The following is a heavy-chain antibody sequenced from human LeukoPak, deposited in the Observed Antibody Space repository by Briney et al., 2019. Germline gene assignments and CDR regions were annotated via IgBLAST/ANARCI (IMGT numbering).Heavy chain of an antibody. Sequence: PSETLSLTCTVSGGSISNYWWSWIRQPPGKGLEWIGYAFDSGGTNYNPSLKGRVTISVDTSKKQFSLKLSSVTAADTAVYYCARGYSSSWNYFDYWGQGTLATVSS. CDR1: GGSISNYW. J-gene: IGHJ4*02. D-gene: IGHD6-13*01. V-gene: IGHV4-59*01. CDR3: ARGYSSSWNYFDY. CDR2: AFDSGGT.